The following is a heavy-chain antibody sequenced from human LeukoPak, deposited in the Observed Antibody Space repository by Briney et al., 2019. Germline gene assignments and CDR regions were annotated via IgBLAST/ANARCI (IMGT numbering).Heavy chain of an antibody. CDR3: ANVDGYNLNFDY. Sequence: GGSLRLSCAASGSTFSSYAMSWVRQAPGKGLEWVSAISGSGGSTYYADSVKGRFTISRDNSKNTLYLQMNSLRAEDTAVYYCANVDGYNLNFDYWGQGTLVTVSS. CDR2: ISGSGGST. D-gene: IGHD5-24*01. CDR1: GSTFSSYA. J-gene: IGHJ4*02. V-gene: IGHV3-23*01.